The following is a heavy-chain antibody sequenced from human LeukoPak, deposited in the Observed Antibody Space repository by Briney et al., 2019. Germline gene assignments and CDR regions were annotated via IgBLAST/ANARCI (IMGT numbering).Heavy chain of an antibody. CDR3: AKNYDILTGYDY. Sequence: GGSLRLSCAASGFTFSSYDMHWVRQATGKGLEWVSAIGTAGDTYYPGSVKGRFTISRENAKNSLYLQMNSLRAEDTAVYYCAKNYDILTGYDYWGQGTLVTVSS. D-gene: IGHD3-9*01. V-gene: IGHV3-13*01. CDR2: IGTAGDT. J-gene: IGHJ4*02. CDR1: GFTFSSYD.